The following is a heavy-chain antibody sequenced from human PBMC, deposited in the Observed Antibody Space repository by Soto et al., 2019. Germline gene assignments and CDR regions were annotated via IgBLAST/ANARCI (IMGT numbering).Heavy chain of an antibody. CDR3: ARDGEMATIPLFDY. CDR2: IWYDGSNK. CDR1: GFTFSSYG. Sequence: QVQLVESGGGVVQPGRSLRLSCAASGFTFSSYGMHWVRQAPGKGLEWVAVIWYDGSNKYYADSVKGRFTISRDNSKNTLYLQMNSLRAEDTAVYYCARDGEMATIPLFDYWGQGTLVTVSS. V-gene: IGHV3-33*01. D-gene: IGHD5-12*01. J-gene: IGHJ4*02.